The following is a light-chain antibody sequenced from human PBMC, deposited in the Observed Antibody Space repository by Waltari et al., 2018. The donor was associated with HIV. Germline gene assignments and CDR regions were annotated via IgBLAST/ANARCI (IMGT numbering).Light chain of an antibody. Sequence: DIQMTQSPSTLSASVGDRVTITCRASQSINSWLAWYQQKPGKAPRLLISEASSLQSGVPSRFSGSESGTEFTLIINSQQPDDFATYYCQQYKTYSTTFGQGTNVEIK. V-gene: IGKV1-5*03. CDR2: EAS. CDR1: QSINSW. CDR3: QQYKTYSTT. J-gene: IGKJ1*01.